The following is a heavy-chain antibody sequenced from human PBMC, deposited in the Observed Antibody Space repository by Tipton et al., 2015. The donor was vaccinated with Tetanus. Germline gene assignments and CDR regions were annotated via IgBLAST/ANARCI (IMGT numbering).Heavy chain of an antibody. CDR3: AREADCSGGSCFSGDFDN. Sequence: CAASGFIFSSYGIHWVRQAPGKGLEWVAVSWYDGTDKYYADSVKGRITISRDNSKNTPYLQMNSLRAEDTAVYYCAREADCSGGSCFSGDFDNWGQGTQVTVSS. CDR2: SWYDGTDK. D-gene: IGHD2-15*01. V-gene: IGHV3-33*01. J-gene: IGHJ4*02. CDR1: GFIFSSYG.